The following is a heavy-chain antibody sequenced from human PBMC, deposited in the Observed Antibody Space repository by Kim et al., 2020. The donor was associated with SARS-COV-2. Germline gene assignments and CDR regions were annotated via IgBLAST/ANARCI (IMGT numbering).Heavy chain of an antibody. CDR1: GGTFSQYG. D-gene: IGHD1-26*01. J-gene: IGHJ6*02. CDR3: ARDIGSLSGMDV. V-gene: IGHV1-69*13. Sequence: SVKVSCKASGGTFSQYGIRWVRKAPGQGLEWMGAIIPIFGTTHYAPKFQGRVTITADEFTNTDNMELNRLTSGDTAVDYCARDIGSLSGMDVWCQVTTLIVTS. CDR2: IIPIFGTT.